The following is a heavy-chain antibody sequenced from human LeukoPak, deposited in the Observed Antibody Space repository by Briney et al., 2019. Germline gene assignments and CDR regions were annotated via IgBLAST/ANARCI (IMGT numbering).Heavy chain of an antibody. D-gene: IGHD3-22*01. J-gene: IGHJ4*02. CDR1: GYTFTSYD. CDR2: MNPNTGNT. CDR3: ARAPLGPYFENSGTTFDY. Sequence: ASVKVSCKASGYTFTSYDIYWVRQAAGLGLEWMGWMNPNTGNTDFAQKFQGRVTMTRDTSTSTAFMELSSLTSEDTAVYYCARAPLGPYFENSGTTFDYWGQGALVTVSS. V-gene: IGHV1-8*02.